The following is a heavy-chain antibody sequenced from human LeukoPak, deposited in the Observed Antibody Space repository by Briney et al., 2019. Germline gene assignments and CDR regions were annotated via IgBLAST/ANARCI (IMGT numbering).Heavy chain of an antibody. Sequence: PGGSLRLSCAASGFTFSSYSMNWVRQAPGKGLEWVSYISSSGSTIYYADSVKGRFTISRDNAKNSLYLQMNSLRAEDTAVYYCARGRSSGSYYKGRPWYYFDYWGQGTLVTVSS. CDR2: ISSSGSTI. CDR3: ARGRSSGSYYKGRPWYYFDY. V-gene: IGHV3-48*04. D-gene: IGHD3-10*01. J-gene: IGHJ4*02. CDR1: GFTFSSYS.